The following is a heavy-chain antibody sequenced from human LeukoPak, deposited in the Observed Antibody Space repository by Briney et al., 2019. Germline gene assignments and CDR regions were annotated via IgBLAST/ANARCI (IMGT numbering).Heavy chain of an antibody. V-gene: IGHV4-4*02. CDR1: GVSISSNNW. D-gene: IGHD4-17*01. CDR3: AGAPYGDYYFDC. J-gene: IGHJ4*02. Sequence: SGTLSLTCAVSGVSISSNNWWSWVRQPPGKGLEWIGEIYHSGGTNCNPSLKSRVTISVDKSKNHFSLQLSSVTAADTAVYYCAGAPYGDYYFDCWGQGTLVTVSS. CDR2: IYHSGGT.